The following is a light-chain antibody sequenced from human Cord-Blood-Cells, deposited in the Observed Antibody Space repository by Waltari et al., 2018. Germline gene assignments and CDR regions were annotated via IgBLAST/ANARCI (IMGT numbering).Light chain of an antibody. V-gene: IGKV4-1*01. Sequence: DIVMTQSPDSLAVSLGERATINCKSSQSVLYSSNNKNYLAWYQQKPGQPPKLPLYSAXXXXXXXXXRFSGSGSGTDFTLTIGSLQAEDVAVYYCQQYYSTPWTFGQGTKVEIK. CDR2: SAX. CDR3: QQYYSTPWT. CDR1: QSVLYSSNNKNY. J-gene: IGKJ1*01.